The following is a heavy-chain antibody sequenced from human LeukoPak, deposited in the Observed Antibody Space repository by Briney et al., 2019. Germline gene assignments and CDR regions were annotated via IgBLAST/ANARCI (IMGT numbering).Heavy chain of an antibody. CDR1: GFTFTSYA. Sequence: GGSLRLSCAASGFTFTSYAMTWGRQAPGKGLEGVSVIGGSGGSTYDADSVRGRFTISRDNSKNTLYLEMNSLRADDTAVYFCARDRYGDYSSDYWGQGTLVTVSS. D-gene: IGHD4-17*01. CDR2: IGGSGGST. V-gene: IGHV3-23*01. J-gene: IGHJ4*02. CDR3: ARDRYGDYSSDY.